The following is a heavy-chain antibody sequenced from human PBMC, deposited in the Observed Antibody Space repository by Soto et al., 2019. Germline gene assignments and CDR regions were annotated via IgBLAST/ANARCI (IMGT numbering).Heavy chain of an antibody. V-gene: IGHV1-69*05. D-gene: IGHD3-3*01. Sequence: SAEVSSTASGGTFSSYDISWVRPAPGQGLEWIGGIIPIFGTANYAQKFQGRVTITTDTSTSTAYMELRSLRSDDTAVYYCAREIITDDFWSGYWFDYWGQGTLVTVSS. CDR2: IIPIFGTA. CDR3: AREIITDDFWSGYWFDY. CDR1: GGTFSSYD. J-gene: IGHJ4*02.